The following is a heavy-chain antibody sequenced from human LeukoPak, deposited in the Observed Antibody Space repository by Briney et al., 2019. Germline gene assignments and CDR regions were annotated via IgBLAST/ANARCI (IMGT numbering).Heavy chain of an antibody. D-gene: IGHD7-27*01. V-gene: IGHV3-21*01. J-gene: IGHJ4*02. Sequence: GGSLRLSCVASGFSFSTHSMNWVRQAPGQGLEWVSSIGRDSSYVYYADSLKGRFTVSRDDAKNSLYLQMNNLRAEDTAVYYCASHFAHWGSHLFGYWGQGTLVTVSS. CDR1: GFSFSTHS. CDR2: IGRDSSYV. CDR3: ASHFAHWGSHLFGY.